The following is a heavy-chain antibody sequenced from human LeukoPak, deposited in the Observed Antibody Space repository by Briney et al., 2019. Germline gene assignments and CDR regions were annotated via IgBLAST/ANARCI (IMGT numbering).Heavy chain of an antibody. CDR2: ISGSGGST. D-gene: IGHD3-22*01. CDR1: GFTFSSYS. J-gene: IGHJ5*02. V-gene: IGHV3-23*01. CDR3: AKETGHYYDSSGYRTVNWFDP. Sequence: PGGSLRLSCAASGFTFSSYSMNWVRQAPGKGLEWVSAISGSGGSTYYADSVKGRFTISRDNSKNTLYLQMNSLRAEDTAVYYCAKETGHYYDSSGYRTVNWFDPWGQGTLVTVSS.